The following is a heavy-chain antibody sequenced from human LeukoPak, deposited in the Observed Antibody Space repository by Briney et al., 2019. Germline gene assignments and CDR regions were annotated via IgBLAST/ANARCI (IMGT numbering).Heavy chain of an antibody. CDR3: ARHSLPGHGGSYYKRSYYHGMDV. CDR2: ISAYNGNT. Sequence: ASVKVSCKASGYTFTSYGISWVRQAPGQGLEWMGWISAYNGNTNYAQKLQGRVTMTTDTSTSTAYMELRSLRSDDTAVYYCARHSLPGHGGSYYKRSYYHGMDVWGQGTTVTVSS. D-gene: IGHD1-26*01. V-gene: IGHV1-18*01. CDR1: GYTFTSYG. J-gene: IGHJ6*02.